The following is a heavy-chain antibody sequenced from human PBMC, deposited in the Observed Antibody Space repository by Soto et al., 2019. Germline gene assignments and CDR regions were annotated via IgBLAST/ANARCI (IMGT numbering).Heavy chain of an antibody. V-gene: IGHV4-39*01. J-gene: IGHJ4*02. CDR2: IYYSGST. D-gene: IGHD3-22*01. Sequence: PSETLSLTCTVSGGSISSSSYYWGWIRQPPGKGLEWIGSIYYSGSTYYNPSLKSRVTISVDTSKNQFSLKLSSVTAADTAVYYCMLGSGWKVFAYWGQGTLVTVSS. CDR3: MLGSGWKVFAY. CDR1: GGSISSSSYY.